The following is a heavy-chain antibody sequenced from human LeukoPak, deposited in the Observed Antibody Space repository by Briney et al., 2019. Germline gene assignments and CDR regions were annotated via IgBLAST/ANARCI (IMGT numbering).Heavy chain of an antibody. CDR3: ASRHSKQQPYYYYMDI. J-gene: IGHJ6*03. CDR2: IYSNGDT. D-gene: IGHD6-13*01. CDR1: GDSISGGSYY. Sequence: TSETLSLTCTVSGDSISGGSYYWSWIRQPAGKGLEWVGRIYSNGDTKFNPSLKSRVTISLDTSKNQFSLKLSSATAADTAVYYCASRHSKQQPYYYYMDIWGKGTTVTVSS. V-gene: IGHV4-61*02.